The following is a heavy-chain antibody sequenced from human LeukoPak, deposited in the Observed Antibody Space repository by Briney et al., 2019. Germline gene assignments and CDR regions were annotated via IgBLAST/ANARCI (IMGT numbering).Heavy chain of an antibody. J-gene: IGHJ5*02. CDR3: AGSPSGYFISA. CDR2: IYYSGST. CDR1: GGSISSGGYY. Sequence: SETLSLTCTVSGGSISSGGYYWSWIRQHPGKGLEWIGYIYYSGSTYYDPSLKSRVTISVDTSKNQFSLKLSSVTAADTAVYYCAGSPSGYFISAWGQGTLVTVSS. V-gene: IGHV4-31*03. D-gene: IGHD3-22*01.